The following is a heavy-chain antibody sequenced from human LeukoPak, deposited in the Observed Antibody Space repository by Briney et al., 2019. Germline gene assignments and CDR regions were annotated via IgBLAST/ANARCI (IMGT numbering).Heavy chain of an antibody. V-gene: IGHV3-30*03. D-gene: IGHD2-8*01. CDR1: GFTFSSYG. CDR3: ARYAEYAVSTPCY. CDR2: WSYDGNYK. J-gene: IGHJ4*02. Sequence: PGGSLRLSCAASGFTFSSYGMHWVRQAPGKGLEWVAVWSYDGNYKYYADSVKGRFAISRDNSENTLYLQMNSLRAEDTAVYYCARYAEYAVSTPCYWGQGTLVTVSA.